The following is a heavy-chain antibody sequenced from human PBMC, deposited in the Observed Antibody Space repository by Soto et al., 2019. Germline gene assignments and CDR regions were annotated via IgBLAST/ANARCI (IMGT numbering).Heavy chain of an antibody. CDR3: ARPSSSWYGDSFDY. J-gene: IGHJ4*02. CDR1: GGTFSSYT. CDR2: IIPILGIA. V-gene: IGHV1-69*02. Sequence: QVQLVQSGAEVKKPGSSVKVSCKASGGTFSSYTISWVRQAPGQGLEWMGRIIPILGIANYAQKFQGRVTITADKSTSTAYMELSSLRSEDTAVYYCARPSSSWYGDSFDYWGQGTLVTVSS. D-gene: IGHD6-13*01.